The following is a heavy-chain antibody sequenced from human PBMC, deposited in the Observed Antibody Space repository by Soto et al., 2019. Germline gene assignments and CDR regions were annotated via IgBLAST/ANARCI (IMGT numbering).Heavy chain of an antibody. V-gene: IGHV3-30*18. D-gene: IGHD6-19*01. J-gene: IGHJ6*02. CDR1: GFTFSSYG. CDR2: ISYDGSNK. CDR3: AKDWGWLDEHYGMDV. Sequence: QVQLVESGGGVVQPGRSLRLSCAASGFTFSSYGMHWVRQAPGKGLEWVAVISYDGSNKYYADSVKGRFTISRDNSKNTLYLQMNSLRAEDTAVYYCAKDWGWLDEHYGMDVWGQGTTVTVSS.